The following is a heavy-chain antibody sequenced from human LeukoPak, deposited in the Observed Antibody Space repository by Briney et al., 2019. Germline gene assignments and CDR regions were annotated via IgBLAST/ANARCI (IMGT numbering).Heavy chain of an antibody. J-gene: IGHJ6*02. CDR3: ARDPYCSGGSCYLGYYYYYGMDV. CDR1: GFTFSSYG. D-gene: IGHD2-15*01. Sequence: PGRSLRLSCAASGFTFSSYGMHWVRQAPGKGLEWVAVIWYDGSNKYYADSVKGRFTISRDNSKNTLYLQMNSLRAEDTAVYYCARDPYCSGGSCYLGYYYYYGMDVWGQGTTVTVSS. V-gene: IGHV3-33*01. CDR2: IWYDGSNK.